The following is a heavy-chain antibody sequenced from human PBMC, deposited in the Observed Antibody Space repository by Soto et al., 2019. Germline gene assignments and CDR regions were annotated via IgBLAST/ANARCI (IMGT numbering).Heavy chain of an antibody. D-gene: IGHD3-22*01. CDR2: ISGSGGST. CDR3: AKGDYYDSSGSFDY. V-gene: IGHV3-23*01. Sequence: GGSLILSCAASGFTFSSYAMSWVRQAPGKGLEWVSAISGSGGSTYYADSVKGRFTISRDNSKNTLYLQMNSLRAEDTAVYYCAKGDYYDSSGSFDYWGQGTLVTVSS. CDR1: GFTFSSYA. J-gene: IGHJ4*02.